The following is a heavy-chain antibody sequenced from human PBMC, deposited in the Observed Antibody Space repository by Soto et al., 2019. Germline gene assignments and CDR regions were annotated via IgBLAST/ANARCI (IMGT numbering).Heavy chain of an antibody. CDR2: EIPIFETT. CDR1: ADTFRNYA. V-gene: IGHV1-69*06. Sequence: GPSVKVSCKASADTFRNYAIRWVLQAPGQRLEWVGGEIPIFETTNYAQQFQGRVTITEDKSTNTAYMELSSLRSEDTAGYYCARDKGRDVVVAPAAPYYFYDMDVWGQGTTVTVSS. CDR3: ARDKGRDVVVAPAAPYYFYDMDV. J-gene: IGHJ6*02. D-gene: IGHD2-2*01.